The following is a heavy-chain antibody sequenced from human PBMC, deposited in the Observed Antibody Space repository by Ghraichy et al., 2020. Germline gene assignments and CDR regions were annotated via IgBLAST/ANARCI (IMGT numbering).Heavy chain of an antibody. CDR1: GYTFTGYY. J-gene: IGHJ5*02. CDR2: INPNSGGT. V-gene: IGHV1-2*02. Sequence: ASVKVSCKASGYTFTGYYMHWVRQASGQGLEWMGWINPNSGGTNYAQKFQGRVTMTRDTYISTAYMELSRLRSDDTAVYYCARGSLIAAANNRYWFDPWGQGTLVTVSS. CDR3: ARGSLIAAANNRYWFDP. D-gene: IGHD6-13*01.